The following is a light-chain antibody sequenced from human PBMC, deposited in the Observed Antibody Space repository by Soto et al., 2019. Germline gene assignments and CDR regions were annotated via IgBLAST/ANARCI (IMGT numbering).Light chain of an antibody. CDR1: SGDVGRSDV. CDR3: CSYADRTIL. Sequence: QSALTQPASVSGSPGQSITISCTGTSGDVGRSDVVSWYQQHPGKAPKLMIYEVTKRPSGVSNRFSASKSGNTASLSISGLQAEDEADYYCCSYADRTILFGGGTRSPS. V-gene: IGLV2-23*02. CDR2: EVT. J-gene: IGLJ2*01.